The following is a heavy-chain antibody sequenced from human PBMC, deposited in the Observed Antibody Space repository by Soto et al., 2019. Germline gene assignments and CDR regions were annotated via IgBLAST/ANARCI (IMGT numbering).Heavy chain of an antibody. CDR2: IYYSGST. CDR3: ARRHGGSDYYYGMDV. J-gene: IGHJ6*02. D-gene: IGHD2-15*01. V-gene: IGHV4-61*01. Sequence: SETLSLTCIVSGGSVSSGSYYWSWVRQPPGKGLEWIGYIYYSGSTSYNPSLESRVTLSIDTSKNQFSLMLRSAIAADTAIFYCARRHGGSDYYYGMDVWGQGTTVTVSS. CDR1: GGSVSSGSYY.